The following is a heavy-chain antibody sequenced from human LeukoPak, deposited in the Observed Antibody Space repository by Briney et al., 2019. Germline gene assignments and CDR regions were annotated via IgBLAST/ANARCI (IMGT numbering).Heavy chain of an antibody. V-gene: IGHV1-2*02. CDR3: ARDFMVRGVSYYYYYGMDV. J-gene: IGHJ6*02. CDR1: GYTFTGYY. CDR2: INPNSGGT. D-gene: IGHD3-10*01. Sequence: ASVKVSCKASGYTFTGYYMHWVRQAPGQGLEWMGWINPNSGGTNYAQKFQGRVTMTRDTSISTAYMELSRLRSDDTAVYYCARDFMVRGVSYYYYYGMDVWGQGTTVTVSS.